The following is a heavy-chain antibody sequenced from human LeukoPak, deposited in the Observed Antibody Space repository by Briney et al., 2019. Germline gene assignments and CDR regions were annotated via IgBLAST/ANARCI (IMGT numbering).Heavy chain of an antibody. CDR1: GYTFTGYY. V-gene: IGHV1-2*02. CDR3: AREITMIVGDAFDI. D-gene: IGHD3-22*01. J-gene: IGHJ3*02. CDR2: INPNSGGT. Sequence: ASVKVSCKASGYTFTGYYMHWVRQAPGQGLEWMGWINPNSGGTNYAQKFQGRVTMTRDTSISTAYMELSRLRSDDTAVYYCAREITMIVGDAFDIWGQGTVVTVSS.